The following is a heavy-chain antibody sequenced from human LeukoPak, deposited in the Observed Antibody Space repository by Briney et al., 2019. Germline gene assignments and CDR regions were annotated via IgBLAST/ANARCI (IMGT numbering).Heavy chain of an antibody. CDR1: GLTFSSSW. Sequence: GGSLRLSCAVSGLTFSSSWMDWVRQAPGKGLEWVASINPDGNKKYSADSVKGRFTISRDNAENSLYLQMNSLRVEDTAFYYCARDLAYSRLDCWGQGMLVTVSS. CDR3: ARDLAYSRLDC. CDR2: INPDGNKK. D-gene: IGHD5-18*01. V-gene: IGHV3-7*01. J-gene: IGHJ4*02.